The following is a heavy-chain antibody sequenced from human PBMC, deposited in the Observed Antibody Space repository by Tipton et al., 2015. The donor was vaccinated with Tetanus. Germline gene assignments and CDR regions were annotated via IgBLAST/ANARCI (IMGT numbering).Heavy chain of an antibody. Sequence: TLSLTCTVSGASINAGGYLWTWVRQNPGKGLEWIGNIYYTARTSYTPSLDSRVRISVDTSQNHFSLRLTSVTAADTAVYYCARDQGGGRVVRLNWFDPWGQGTLVTVSS. J-gene: IGHJ5*02. CDR3: ARDQGGGRVVRLNWFDP. CDR2: IYYTART. D-gene: IGHD6-6*01. CDR1: GASINAGGYL. V-gene: IGHV4-31*03.